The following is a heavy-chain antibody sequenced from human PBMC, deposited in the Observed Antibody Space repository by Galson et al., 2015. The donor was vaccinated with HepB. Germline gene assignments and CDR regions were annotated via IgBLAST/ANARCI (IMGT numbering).Heavy chain of an antibody. CDR1: GFTVSSNH. CDR3: AKAGQWLVSDY. D-gene: IGHD6-19*01. J-gene: IGHJ4*02. CDR2: IYSGGST. V-gene: IGHV3-53*01. Sequence: SLRLSCAASGFTVSSNHMSWVRQAPGKGLEWVSVIYSGGSTYYADSVKGRFTISRDNSKNTLYLQMNSLRAEDTAVYYCAKAGQWLVSDYWGQGTLVTVSS.